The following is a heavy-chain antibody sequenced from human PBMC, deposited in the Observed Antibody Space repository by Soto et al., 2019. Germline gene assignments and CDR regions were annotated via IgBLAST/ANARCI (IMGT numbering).Heavy chain of an antibody. D-gene: IGHD3-9*01. CDR3: ARGIRYFDWLMGFYFDS. CDR1: SGSISGYF. J-gene: IGHJ4*02. CDR2: INQNGGT. Sequence: SDTLSLTCAVSSGSISGYFWSWIRQPPGKVLEWIGEINQNGGTNYNPSLESRIAISLDTSKNQFSLKMTSVTAAYTAFYYCARGIRYFDWLMGFYFDSWGQGTQVT. V-gene: IGHV4-34*01.